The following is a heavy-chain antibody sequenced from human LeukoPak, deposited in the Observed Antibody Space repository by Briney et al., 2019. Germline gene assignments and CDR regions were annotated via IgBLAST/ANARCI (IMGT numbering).Heavy chain of an antibody. D-gene: IGHD3-16*01. CDR2: MYNSGSTRST. V-gene: IGHV4-59*01. J-gene: IGHJ3*02. CDR1: GGSISSYY. CDR3: ARVGGVPLGAFDI. Sequence: SETLSLSCTVSGGSISSYYWSWIRQPPGKGLEWIGYMYNSGSTRSTNYNPSLKSRVTLSVDTSKNQFSLKLTSVTAADTAVYYCARVGGVPLGAFDIWGQGTMVTASS.